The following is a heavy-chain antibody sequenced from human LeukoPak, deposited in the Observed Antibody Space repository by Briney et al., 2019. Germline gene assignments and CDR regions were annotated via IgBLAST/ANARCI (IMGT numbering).Heavy chain of an antibody. CDR3: ARQVLGATGDY. CDR1: GYSFISYY. CDR2: INPGGGTT. J-gene: IGHJ4*02. V-gene: IGHV1-46*01. D-gene: IGHD1-26*01. Sequence: ASVKASCKASGYSFISYYIHWVRQAPGQGLEWMGIINPGGGTTSYAQKFQGRVIMTRDTSTNTVYMELSSLRSEDTAVYYCARQVLGATGDYWGQGTLVTVSA.